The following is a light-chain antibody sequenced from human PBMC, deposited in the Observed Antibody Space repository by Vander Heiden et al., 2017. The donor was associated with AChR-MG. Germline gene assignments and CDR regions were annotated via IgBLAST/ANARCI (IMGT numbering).Light chain of an antibody. CDR2: EVS. CDR3: MQGTHWPPWT. CDR1: QSLVHSNGNTY. V-gene: IGKV2-30*02. Sequence: DVVMTQSPLSLPVTLGQPASISCRSSQSLVHSNGNTYLNWFQQRPGQSPRRLIYEVSNRDAGVPDRFSGSGSGTDFTLKISRGEAEDVGVYYCMQGTHWPPWTFGQGTKVDIK. J-gene: IGKJ1*01.